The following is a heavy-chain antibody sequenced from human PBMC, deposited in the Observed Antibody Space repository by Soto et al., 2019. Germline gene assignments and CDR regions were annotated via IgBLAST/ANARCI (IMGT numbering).Heavy chain of an antibody. V-gene: IGHV3-33*01. CDR3: ARGLRGYSGYGLGY. Sequence: GGSLRLSCAASGFTFSSYGMHWVRQAPGKGLEWVAVIWYDGSNKYYADSVKGRFTISRDNSKNTLYLQMNSLRAEDTAVYYCARGLRGYSGYGLGYWGQGTLVTVSS. CDR1: GFTFSSYG. D-gene: IGHD5-12*01. CDR2: IWYDGSNK. J-gene: IGHJ4*02.